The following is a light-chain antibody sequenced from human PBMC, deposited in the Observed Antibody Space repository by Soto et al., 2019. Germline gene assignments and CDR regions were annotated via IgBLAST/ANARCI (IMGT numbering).Light chain of an antibody. Sequence: QSVLTQPPSVSGAPGLRVTISCTGSGSNIGAGYDVHWYQQVPGTAPKLLIYDDNKRPSGVPDRFSGSKSGTSASLAITGLQAEDEADYYCQSYDGSLSGSIFGGGTKLTVL. CDR3: QSYDGSLSGSI. CDR2: DDN. J-gene: IGLJ2*01. CDR1: GSNIGAGYD. V-gene: IGLV1-40*01.